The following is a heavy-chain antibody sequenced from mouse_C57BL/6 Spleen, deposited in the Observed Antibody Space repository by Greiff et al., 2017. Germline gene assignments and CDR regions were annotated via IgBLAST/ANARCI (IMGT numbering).Heavy chain of an antibody. V-gene: IGHV1-42*01. CDR2: LNPSTGGT. Sequence: VQLQQSGPELVKPGASVKISCKASGYSFTGYYMNWVTQSPEKSLEWIGELNPSTGGTTYNQKFKAKATLTVDKSSSTAYMQLKSLTSEDSAVXYCANYGSSSYFDYWGKGTTLTGSS. CDR3: ANYGSSSYFDY. J-gene: IGHJ2*01. CDR1: GYSFTGYY. D-gene: IGHD1-1*01.